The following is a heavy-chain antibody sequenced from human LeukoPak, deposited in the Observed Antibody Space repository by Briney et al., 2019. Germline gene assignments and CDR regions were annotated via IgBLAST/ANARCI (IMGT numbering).Heavy chain of an antibody. D-gene: IGHD2-2*01. CDR3: ARHLYYCTSTSCYSLFDY. V-gene: IGHV4-39*01. CDR1: GGSISSSSFY. Sequence: SETLSLTCTVSGGSISSSSFYWGWIRQPPGKGLEWIGSIFYSGSTYYSPSLKSRVTISVDTSKSQFSLRLSSVTASDTAVYSCARHLYYCTSTSCYSLFDYWGQGTLVTVSS. CDR2: IFYSGST. J-gene: IGHJ4*02.